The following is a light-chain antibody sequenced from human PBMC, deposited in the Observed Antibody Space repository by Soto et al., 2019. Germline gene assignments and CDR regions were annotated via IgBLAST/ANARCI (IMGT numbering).Light chain of an antibody. J-gene: IGLJ1*01. CDR3: QSYDISLTGYV. Sequence: QSVLTQSPSVSGAPGQRVTISCSGSSSNIGNRFVNWYQQLPGEAPKLLIYDNSNRPSGVPDRFSGSKSGTSASLAITGLQAEDEADYFCQSYDISLTGYVFGTGTKLTVL. CDR2: DNS. CDR1: SSNIGNRF. V-gene: IGLV1-40*01.